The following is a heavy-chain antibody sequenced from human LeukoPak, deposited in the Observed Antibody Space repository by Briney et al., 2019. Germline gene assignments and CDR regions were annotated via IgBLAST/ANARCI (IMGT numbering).Heavy chain of an antibody. Sequence: SETLSLTCTVSGGSISSYYWSWIRQPPGKGLEWIGYIYYSGSTNYNPSLKSRVTISVDTSKNQFSLKLSSVTAADTAVYYCATVYYGGNGNHYYYYGMDVWGQGTTVTVSS. V-gene: IGHV4-59*08. CDR3: ATVYYGGNGNHYYYYGMDV. CDR2: IYYSGST. J-gene: IGHJ6*02. CDR1: GGSISSYY. D-gene: IGHD4-23*01.